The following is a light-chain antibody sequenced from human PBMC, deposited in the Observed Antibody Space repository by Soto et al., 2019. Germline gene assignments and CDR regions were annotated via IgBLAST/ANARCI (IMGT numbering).Light chain of an antibody. V-gene: IGKV3-20*01. CDR1: QSISSGY. Sequence: ETVLTQSPGTLSLSPGERATLSCRASQSISSGYLAWYQQRPGQAPRLLISGASNRATGIPDRFSGSGSGPDFTLTISTLEPEDFAVYYCQQFGGSPLVTFGGGTKVEIK. CDR2: GAS. J-gene: IGKJ4*01. CDR3: QQFGGSPLVT.